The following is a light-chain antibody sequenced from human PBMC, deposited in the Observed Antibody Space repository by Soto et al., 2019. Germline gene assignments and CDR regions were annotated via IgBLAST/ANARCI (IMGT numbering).Light chain of an antibody. Sequence: ESVLTQSPGTLPLSPGERATLSCRASQSVSSNYLVWYQQKPGQAPRPLIYGASSRATGIPDRFSGSGSGTDFTLPISRLAPEDFAVYYCQQYANSPFTFGQGTKLEIK. V-gene: IGKV3-20*01. CDR2: GAS. CDR3: QQYANSPFT. J-gene: IGKJ2*01. CDR1: QSVSSNY.